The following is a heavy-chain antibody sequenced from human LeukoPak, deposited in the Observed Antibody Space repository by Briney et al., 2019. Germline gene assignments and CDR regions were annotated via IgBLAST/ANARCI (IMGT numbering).Heavy chain of an antibody. J-gene: IGHJ4*02. CDR3: ARHKVATRGFDY. CDR1: GGSISSSSYY. CDR2: IYYSGST. Sequence: SETLSLTCAVSGGSISSSSYYWGWIRQPPGKGLEWIGSIYYSGSTYYNPSLKSRVTISVDTSKNQFSLKLSSVTAADTSVYYCARHKVATRGFDYWGQGTLVTVSS. D-gene: IGHD5-12*01. V-gene: IGHV4-39*01.